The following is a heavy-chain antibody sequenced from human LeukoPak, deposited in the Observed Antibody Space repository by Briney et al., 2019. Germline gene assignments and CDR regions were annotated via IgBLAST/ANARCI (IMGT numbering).Heavy chain of an antibody. V-gene: IGHV1-69*13. J-gene: IGHJ6*04. CDR3: ARDDGEVATGYYYGMDV. Sequence: SVKVSCKASGGTFSSYAISWVRQAPGQGLEWMGGIIPIFGTANYAQRFQGRVTITADESTSTAYMELSSLRSEDTAVYYCARDDGEVATGYYYGMDVWGKGTTVTVSS. CDR1: GGTFSSYA. D-gene: IGHD5-12*01. CDR2: IIPIFGTA.